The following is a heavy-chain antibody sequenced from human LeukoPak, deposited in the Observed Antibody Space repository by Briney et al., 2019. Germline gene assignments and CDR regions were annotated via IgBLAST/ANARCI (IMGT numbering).Heavy chain of an antibody. CDR2: ISDSGSTK. J-gene: IGHJ4*02. V-gene: IGHV3-11*01. CDR1: AFTFSDYY. D-gene: IGHD5-12*01. CDR3: TRLWLRDSSFDY. Sequence: GGSLRLSCAASAFTFSDYYMIWIRQAPGKGLEWVSSISDSGSTKYYADSVKGRFTISRDNVKNSLYLQMNSLRAEDTAVYYCTRLWLRDSSFDYWGQGTLVTVSS.